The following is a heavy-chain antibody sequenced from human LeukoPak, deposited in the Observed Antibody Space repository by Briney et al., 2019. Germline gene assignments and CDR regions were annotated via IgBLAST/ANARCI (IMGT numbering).Heavy chain of an antibody. D-gene: IGHD6-13*01. CDR3: ARGGPFSIAAARVYYFDY. CDR1: DYTFTSYS. V-gene: IGHV1-18*01. J-gene: IGHJ4*02. CDR2: ISPYSDNT. Sequence: GASVKVSCKASDYTFTSYSISWVRQAPGQGLEWMGWISPYSDNTNYAQNLQGRVTMTTDTSTSTAYMELRSLTSDDTAMYYCARGGPFSIAAARVYYFDYWGQGTLVTVSS.